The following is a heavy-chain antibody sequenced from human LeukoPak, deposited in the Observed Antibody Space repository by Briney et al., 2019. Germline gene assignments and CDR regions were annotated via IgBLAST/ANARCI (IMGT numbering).Heavy chain of an antibody. V-gene: IGHV4-34*01. CDR2: INHSGST. D-gene: IGHD1-26*01. J-gene: IGHJ3*02. CDR3: ATPYSGGYHGLDI. CDR1: GGSFSGYY. Sequence: SETLSLTCAVYGGSFSGYYWSWIRQPPGKGLEWIGEINHSGSTNYNPSLKSRVTISVDTSKNQFSLKLSSVTAADTAVYYCATPYSGGYHGLDIWGQGTMVTVSS.